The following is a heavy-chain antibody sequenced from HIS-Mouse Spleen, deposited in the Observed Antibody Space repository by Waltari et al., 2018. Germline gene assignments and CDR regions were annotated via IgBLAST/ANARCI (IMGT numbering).Heavy chain of an antibody. Sequence: QVQLVESGGGVVQPGRSLRLSCAASGFTFSSYGMHWVRQAPGKGMGWVAVISYDGSNKYYAGSVKGRFTISRDNSKNTLYLQMNSLRAEDTAVYYCAKDRGSPLYFDYWGQGTLVTVSS. CDR3: AKDRGSPLYFDY. CDR2: ISYDGSNK. V-gene: IGHV3-30*18. J-gene: IGHJ4*02. D-gene: IGHD1-26*01. CDR1: GFTFSSYG.